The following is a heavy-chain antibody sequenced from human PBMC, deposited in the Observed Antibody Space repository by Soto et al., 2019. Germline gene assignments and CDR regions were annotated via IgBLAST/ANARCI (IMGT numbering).Heavy chain of an antibody. CDR3: AREGRAYCGGDCSLFDN. J-gene: IGHJ4*02. CDR2: ISYDGSNK. D-gene: IGHD2-21*02. CDR1: GFTFSSYA. V-gene: IGHV3-30-3*01. Sequence: QVQLVESGGGVVQPGRSLRLSCAASGFTFSSYAMHWVRQAPGKGLEWVAVISYDGSNKYYADSVKGRFTISRDNSKNTLYLQMNSLRAEDTAVYYCAREGRAYCGGDCSLFDNWGQGTLVTVSS.